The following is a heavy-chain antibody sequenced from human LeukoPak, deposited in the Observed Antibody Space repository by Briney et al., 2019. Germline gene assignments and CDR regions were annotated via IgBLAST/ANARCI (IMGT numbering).Heavy chain of an antibody. J-gene: IGHJ3*02. D-gene: IGHD2-21*02. CDR3: ARSGGDIVVVTATYGDAFDI. CDR1: GFTFSSYW. CDR2: IKQDGSEK. V-gene: IGHV3-7*01. Sequence: GGSLRLSCAASGFTFSSYWMSWVRQAPGKGLEWVANIKQDGSEKYYVDSAKGRFTISRDNAKNSLYLQMNSLRAEDTAVYYCARSGGDIVVVTATYGDAFDIWGQGTMVTVSS.